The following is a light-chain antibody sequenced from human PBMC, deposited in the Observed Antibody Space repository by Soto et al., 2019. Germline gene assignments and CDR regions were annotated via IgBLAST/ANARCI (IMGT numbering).Light chain of an antibody. V-gene: IGLV6-57*02. J-gene: IGLJ3*02. CDR3: QSYDSSNWV. CDR2: EDN. Sequence: NFMLNQPHSVSESPGKTVTISCTGSSGSIASNYVQWYQQRPGSAPTTVIYEDNQRPSGVPDRFSGSIDSSSNSASLTISGLKTEDEADYYCQSYDSSNWVFGGGTKLTVL. CDR1: SGSIASNY.